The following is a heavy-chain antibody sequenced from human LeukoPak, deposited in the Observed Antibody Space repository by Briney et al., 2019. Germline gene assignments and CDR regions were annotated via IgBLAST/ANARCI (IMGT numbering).Heavy chain of an antibody. Sequence: PGGSLRLSCAASGFTVSSNYMSWVRQAPGKGLEWISFIYSGGSTAYADSVKGRFTISRDNSKNTLYLQMNSLKAEATAMYYCARTPPYSCGGDCSFDYWGQGTLVTVSS. CDR1: GFTVSSNY. D-gene: IGHD2-21*02. V-gene: IGHV3-66*01. CDR3: ARTPPYSCGGDCSFDY. J-gene: IGHJ4*02. CDR2: IYSGGST.